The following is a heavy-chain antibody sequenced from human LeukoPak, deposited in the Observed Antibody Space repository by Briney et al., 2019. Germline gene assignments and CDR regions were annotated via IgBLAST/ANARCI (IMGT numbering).Heavy chain of an antibody. CDR1: GGSISSYY. D-gene: IGHD6-19*01. V-gene: IGHV4-59*01. Sequence: SETLSLTCTVSGGSISSYYWSWIRQPPGKGLEWIGYIYYSGSTNYNPSLKSRVTISEDTSKNQFSLKLSSVTAADTAVYYCARDGYSSGWGRAFDIWGQGTMVTVSS. J-gene: IGHJ3*02. CDR2: IYYSGST. CDR3: ARDGYSSGWGRAFDI.